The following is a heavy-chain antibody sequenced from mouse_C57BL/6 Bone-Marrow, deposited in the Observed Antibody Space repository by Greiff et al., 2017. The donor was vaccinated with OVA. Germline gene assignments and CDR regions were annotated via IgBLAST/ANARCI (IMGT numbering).Heavy chain of an antibody. CDR3: AIGGAWFAY. Sequence: VKLMESGAELVRPGASVTLSCKASGYTFTDYEMHWVKQTPVHGLEWIGAIDPETGGTAYNQKFKGKAILTADKSSSTAYMELRSLTSEDSAVYYCAIGGAWFAYWGQGTLVTVSA. CDR1: GYTFTDYE. V-gene: IGHV1-15*01. D-gene: IGHD2-14*01. CDR2: IDPETGGT. J-gene: IGHJ3*01.